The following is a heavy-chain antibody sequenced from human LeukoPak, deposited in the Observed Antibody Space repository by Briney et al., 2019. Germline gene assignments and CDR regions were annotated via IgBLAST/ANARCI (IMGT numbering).Heavy chain of an antibody. CDR3: AKDQKDYYGSGSHFDY. V-gene: IGHV3-23*01. CDR2: ISGSGGST. CDR1: GFTFSSYA. Sequence: GGSLRLSCAASGFTFSSYAMSWVRQAPGKGQEWVSAISGSGGSTYYADSVKGRFTISRDNSKNTLYLQMNSLRAEDTAVYYCAKDQKDYYGSGSHFDYWGQGTLVTVSS. J-gene: IGHJ4*02. D-gene: IGHD3-10*01.